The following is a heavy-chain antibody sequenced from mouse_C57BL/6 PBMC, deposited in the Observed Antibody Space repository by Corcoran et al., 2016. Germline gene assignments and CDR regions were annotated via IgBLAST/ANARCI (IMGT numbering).Heavy chain of an antibody. Sequence: EVQLQQSGPELVKPGASLKISCKASGYTFTDYYMNWGKQSHGKSLEWIGDINPNNGGTSYNQKFKGKATLTVDKSSSTAYMELRSLTSEDSAVYYCARDYYSKWAVAYWGQGTLVTVSA. D-gene: IGHD2-5*01. V-gene: IGHV1-26*01. CDR2: INPNNGGT. J-gene: IGHJ3*01. CDR3: ARDYYSKWAVAY. CDR1: GYTFTDYY.